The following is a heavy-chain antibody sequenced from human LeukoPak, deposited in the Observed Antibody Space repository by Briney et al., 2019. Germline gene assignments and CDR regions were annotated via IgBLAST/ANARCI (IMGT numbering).Heavy chain of an antibody. D-gene: IGHD6-19*01. V-gene: IGHV4-4*07. CDR3: ARQGGSSGWLNYYYYYMDV. J-gene: IGHJ6*03. CDR2: FYASGTT. Sequence: SETLSLTCTVSGGSIVSHYWNWIRQPAGRGLEWIGRFYASGTTNTSPSLKSRVTMSVDTSKNQFSLKLSAVTAADTAVYYCARQGGSSGWLNYYYYYMDVWGKGTTVTVSS. CDR1: GGSIVSHY.